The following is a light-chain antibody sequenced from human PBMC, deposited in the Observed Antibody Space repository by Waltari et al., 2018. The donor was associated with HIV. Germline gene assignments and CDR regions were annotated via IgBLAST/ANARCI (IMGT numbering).Light chain of an antibody. J-gene: IGKJ2*01. V-gene: IGKV3-15*01. Sequence: ELVMTQSPATLSVSPGERATLSCRASQSVSSNLAWYQQKPGQAPRLLIYGSSTRATSIPARFSGSGSGTDFTLTISSLQSADFSVYYCQQYNNWPPYTFGQGTKLEIK. CDR1: QSVSSN. CDR2: GSS. CDR3: QQYNNWPPYT.